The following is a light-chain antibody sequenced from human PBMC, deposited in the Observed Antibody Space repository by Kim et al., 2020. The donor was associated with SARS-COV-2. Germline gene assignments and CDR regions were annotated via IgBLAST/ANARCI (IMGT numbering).Light chain of an antibody. Sequence: IQLTQSPSSLSASVGDRVTITCRASQGISSYLAWYQQKPGKAPKLLIYAASTLQSEVPSRFSGSGSGTDFTLTISSLQPEDFATYYCQQLSIYPITFGQGTRLEIK. CDR2: AAS. CDR1: QGISSY. V-gene: IGKV1-9*01. CDR3: QQLSIYPIT. J-gene: IGKJ5*01.